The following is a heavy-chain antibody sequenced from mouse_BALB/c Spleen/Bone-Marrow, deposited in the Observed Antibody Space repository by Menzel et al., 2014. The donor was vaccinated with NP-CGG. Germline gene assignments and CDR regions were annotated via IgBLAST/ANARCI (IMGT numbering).Heavy chain of an antibody. CDR3: AREGFYYDKAY. CDR2: IWAGGGT. V-gene: IGHV2-9*02. J-gene: IGHJ3*01. CDR1: GFSLTTYG. D-gene: IGHD2-4*01. Sequence: VQLQQSGPGLVAPSQSLSITCTVSGFSLTTYGVHWVRQPPGKGLEWLGLIWAGGGTNYNSALMSRLSISKDNSKSQVFLKMNSLQTDDTAMYYCAREGFYYDKAYWGQGTLVTVSA.